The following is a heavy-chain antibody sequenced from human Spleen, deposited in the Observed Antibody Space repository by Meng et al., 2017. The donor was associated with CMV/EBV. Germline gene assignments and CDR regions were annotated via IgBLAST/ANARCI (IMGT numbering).Heavy chain of an antibody. CDR2: INHSGST. Sequence: TLSLTCAVYGGSFSGYHWSWIRQPPGKGLEWIGEINHSGSTNYNPSLKSRVTISVDTSKNQFSLKLSSVTAADTAVYYCASATLGATPDAFDIWGQGTMVTVSS. D-gene: IGHD1-26*01. V-gene: IGHV4-34*01. CDR1: GGSFSGYH. CDR3: ASATLGATPDAFDI. J-gene: IGHJ3*02.